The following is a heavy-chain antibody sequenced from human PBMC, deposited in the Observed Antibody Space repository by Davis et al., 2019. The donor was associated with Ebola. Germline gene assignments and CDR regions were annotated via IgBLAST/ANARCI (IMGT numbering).Heavy chain of an antibody. D-gene: IGHD6-13*01. Sequence: PSETLSLTCAVYGGSFSGYYWSWIRQPPGKGLEWIGEINHSGSTNYNPSLKSRVTISVDTSKNQFSLKLSSVTAADTAVYYCARALPPSSSWSYYYYGMDVWGKGTTVTVSS. CDR3: ARALPPSSSWSYYYYGMDV. CDR2: INHSGST. V-gene: IGHV4-34*01. CDR1: GGSFSGYY. J-gene: IGHJ6*04.